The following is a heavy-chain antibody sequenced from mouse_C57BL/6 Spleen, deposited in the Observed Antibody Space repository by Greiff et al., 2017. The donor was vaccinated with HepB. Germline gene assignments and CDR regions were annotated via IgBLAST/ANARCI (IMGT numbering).Heavy chain of an antibody. J-gene: IGHJ4*01. D-gene: IGHD1-1*02. CDR3: ARYGYAMDY. Sequence: VQLQQSGPELVKPGDSVKISCKASGYSFTGYFMNWVMQSHGKSLEWIGRINPYNGDTFYNQKFKGKATLTVHKSSSTATMELLSLTSEYSAVYYCARYGYAMDYWGQGTSVTVSS. V-gene: IGHV1-20*01. CDR1: GYSFTGYF. CDR2: INPYNGDT.